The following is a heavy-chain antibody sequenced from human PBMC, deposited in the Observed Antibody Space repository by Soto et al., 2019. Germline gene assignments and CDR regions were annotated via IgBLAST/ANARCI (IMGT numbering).Heavy chain of an antibody. CDR3: ASLDLGENWNYAYNWFDP. J-gene: IGHJ5*02. Sequence: SVKVSCKASGGTFSSYAISWVRQAPGQGLEWMGGIVPIFGTANYAQKFQGRVTITADESTSTAYMELSSLRSEDTAVYYCASLDLGENWNYAYNWFDPWGQGTLVTVSS. CDR1: GGTFSSYA. V-gene: IGHV1-69*13. D-gene: IGHD1-7*01. CDR2: IVPIFGTA.